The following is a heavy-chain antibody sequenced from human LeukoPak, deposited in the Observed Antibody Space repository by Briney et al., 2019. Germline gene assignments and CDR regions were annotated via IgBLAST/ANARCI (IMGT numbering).Heavy chain of an antibody. Sequence: HPGGSLRLSCAASGFTFSSYGMHWVRQAPGKGLEWVAFIRYDGSNKYYADSVRGRFTISRDNSKNTLYLQMNSLRAEDTAVYYCATTMIRGGKFFDFWGQGTLVTVSS. CDR3: ATTMIRGGKFFDF. CDR1: GFTFSSYG. CDR2: IRYDGSNK. D-gene: IGHD3-10*01. V-gene: IGHV3-30*02. J-gene: IGHJ4*02.